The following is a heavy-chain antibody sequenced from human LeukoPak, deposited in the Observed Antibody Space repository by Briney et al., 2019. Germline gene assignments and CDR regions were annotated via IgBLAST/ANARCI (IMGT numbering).Heavy chain of an antibody. V-gene: IGHV3-23*01. D-gene: IGHD6-13*01. J-gene: IGHJ3*02. Sequence: GGSLRLSCAASGFTFSSYSMNWVRQAPGKGLEWVSAISGSGGSTYYADSVKGRFTISRDNSKNTLYLQMNSLRAEDTAVYYCAKDNIADFDAFDIWGQGTMVTVSS. CDR3: AKDNIADFDAFDI. CDR2: ISGSGGST. CDR1: GFTFSSYS.